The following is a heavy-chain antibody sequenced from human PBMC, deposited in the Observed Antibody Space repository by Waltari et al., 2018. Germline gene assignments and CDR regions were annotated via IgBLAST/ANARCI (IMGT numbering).Heavy chain of an antibody. CDR3: ARDGGAAAGTRWFDP. CDR1: GGSISSYY. V-gene: IGHV4-59*01. J-gene: IGHJ5*02. Sequence: QVQLQESGPGLVKPSETLSLTCTVSGGSISSYYWSWIRQPPGKGLEWIGYIYYSGSTNYNPSLKMRVTISVDTSKNQFSLKLSSVTAADTAVYYCARDGGAAAGTRWFDPWGQGTLVTVSS. CDR2: IYYSGST. D-gene: IGHD6-13*01.